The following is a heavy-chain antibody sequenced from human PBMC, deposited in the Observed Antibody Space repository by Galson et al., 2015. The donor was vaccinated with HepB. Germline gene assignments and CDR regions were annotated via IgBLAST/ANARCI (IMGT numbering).Heavy chain of an antibody. D-gene: IGHD2-15*01. Sequence: SLRLSCAASGFSFTRYAMTWVRQAPGKGLEWVSSITSSGGHSYYTDSVKGRFTVSRDNSKNTLLLQLNSLRAEDTAMYFCAKDGIMVASNPYHFHYWGQGTLVTVSS. J-gene: IGHJ4*02. V-gene: IGHV3-23*01. CDR2: ITSSGGHS. CDR1: GFSFTRYA. CDR3: AKDGIMVASNPYHFHY.